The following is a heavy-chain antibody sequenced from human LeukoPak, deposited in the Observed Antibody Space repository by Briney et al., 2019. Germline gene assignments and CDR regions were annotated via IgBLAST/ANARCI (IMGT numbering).Heavy chain of an antibody. Sequence: PGGSLRLSCSVSGFTFSSYAMHCVRQAPGKGLEYVSSITANGDTTYCADSLKDRFTTSRDNSKNTLYLQMSSLRTEDTTVYYCLRDQSGSGSWWGQGTLVAVSS. CDR1: GFTFSSYA. CDR3: LRDQSGSGSW. V-gene: IGHV3-64D*08. D-gene: IGHD3-10*01. CDR2: ITANGDTT. J-gene: IGHJ1*01.